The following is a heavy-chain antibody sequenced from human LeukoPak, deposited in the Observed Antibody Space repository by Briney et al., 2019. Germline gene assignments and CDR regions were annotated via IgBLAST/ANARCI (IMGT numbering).Heavy chain of an antibody. CDR1: GYTLTELS. D-gene: IGHD5-12*01. CDR3: ATDFSRLRGYYYYGMDV. J-gene: IGHJ6*04. CDR2: FDPEDGET. V-gene: IGHV1-24*01. Sequence: VASVKVSCKVSGYTLTELSMHWVRQAPGKGLEWMGGFDPEDGETIYAQKFQGRVTMTEDTSTDTAYMELSSLRSEDTAVYYCATDFSRLRGYYYYGMDVWGKGTTVTVSS.